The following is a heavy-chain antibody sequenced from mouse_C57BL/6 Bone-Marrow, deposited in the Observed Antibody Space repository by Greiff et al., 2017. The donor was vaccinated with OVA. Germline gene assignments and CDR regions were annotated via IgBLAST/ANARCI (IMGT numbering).Heavy chain of an antibody. CDR3: ARDDYAHFDY. CDR1: GYTFTSYG. J-gene: IGHJ2*01. CDR2: IYPRSGNT. Sequence: VKLVESGAELARPGASVKLSCKASGYTFTSYGISWVKQRTGQGLEWIGEIYPRSGNTYYNEKFKGKATLTADKSSSTAYMELRSLTSEDSAVYFCARDDYAHFDYWGQGTTLTVSS. D-gene: IGHD1-1*01. V-gene: IGHV1-81*01.